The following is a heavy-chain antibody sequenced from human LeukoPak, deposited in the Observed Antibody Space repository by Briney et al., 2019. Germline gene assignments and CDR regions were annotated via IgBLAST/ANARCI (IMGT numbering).Heavy chain of an antibody. V-gene: IGHV4-4*08. CDR1: GGSMFSYY. J-gene: IGHJ2*01. CDR2: IYSSGIT. CDR3: ARRAYYDSSGYHPTSGYFDL. Sequence: SETLSLTCTVSGGSMFSYYWNWIRHPPGKGLEWIGYIYSSGITNYSTSLRSRGTISVATSRNQFSLRLTSVTAADTAIYYCARRAYYDSSGYHPTSGYFDLWGRGTLVTVSS. D-gene: IGHD3-22*01.